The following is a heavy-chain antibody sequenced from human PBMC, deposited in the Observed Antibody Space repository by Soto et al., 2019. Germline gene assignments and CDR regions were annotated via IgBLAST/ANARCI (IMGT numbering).Heavy chain of an antibody. CDR1: GGTFSSYT. V-gene: IGHV1-69*04. CDR2: IIPILGIA. CDR3: ARDLEGDERGNWFDP. D-gene: IGHD3-16*01. J-gene: IGHJ5*02. Sequence: ASVKVSCKASGGTFSSYTISWVRQAPEQGLEWMGRIIPILGIANYAQKFQGRVTITADKSTSTAYMELSSLRSEDTAVYYCARDLEGDERGNWFDPWGQGTLVTVSS.